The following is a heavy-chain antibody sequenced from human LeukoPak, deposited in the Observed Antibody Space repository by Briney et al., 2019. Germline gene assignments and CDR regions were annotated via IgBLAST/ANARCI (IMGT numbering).Heavy chain of an antibody. J-gene: IGHJ3*02. D-gene: IGHD2/OR15-2a*01. CDR2: IYDSGTT. V-gene: IGHV4-59*01. CDR1: GGSFSGYY. Sequence: SETLSLTCAAYGGSFSGYYWSWIRQPPGKGLEWIGYIYDSGTTNYNPSLKSRVTISVDTATNQFSLKLRSVTAADTAVYYCARDFSAAFDIWGQGTMDTVSS. CDR3: ARDFSAAFDI.